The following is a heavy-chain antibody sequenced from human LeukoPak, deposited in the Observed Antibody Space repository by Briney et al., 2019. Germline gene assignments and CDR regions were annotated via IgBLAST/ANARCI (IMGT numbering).Heavy chain of an antibody. D-gene: IGHD2-2*01. V-gene: IGHV1-69*05. J-gene: IGHJ5*02. Sequence: ASVKVSGKASGGTFSSYAISWVRQAPGQGLEWMGRIIPIFGTANYAQKFQGRVTITTDESTSTAYMELSSLRSEDTAVYYCARDRLTYCSSTSCYSRIRWFDPWGEGTLVTVSS. CDR3: ARDRLTYCSSTSCYSRIRWFDP. CDR1: GGTFSSYA. CDR2: IIPIFGTA.